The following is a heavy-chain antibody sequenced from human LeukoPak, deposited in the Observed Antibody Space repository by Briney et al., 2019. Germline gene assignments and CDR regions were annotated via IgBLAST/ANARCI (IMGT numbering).Heavy chain of an antibody. D-gene: IGHD3-22*01. CDR1: GFSLSTSGVG. J-gene: IGHJ4*02. CDR3: AHTDCGYYSPCRPTNFDY. Sequence: SGPTLVNPTQTLTLTCTFSGFSLSTSGVGVGWIRHPPGKALDWLALIYWDDDKRYSPSLKSRLTITKNNSKNQVVLTMNNMDPVDTATYYCAHTDCGYYSPCRPTNFDYWGQGTLVTVSS. V-gene: IGHV2-5*02. CDR2: IYWDDDK.